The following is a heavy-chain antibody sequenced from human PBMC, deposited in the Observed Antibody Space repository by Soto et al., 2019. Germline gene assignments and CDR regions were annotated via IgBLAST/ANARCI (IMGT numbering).Heavy chain of an antibody. CDR2: IIPILGIA. CDR1: GGTFSSYT. V-gene: IGHV1-69*02. CDR3: ASFPGYYGWGGLLYNGLAP. D-gene: IGHD3-10*01. J-gene: IGHJ5*02. Sequence: ASVKVSCKASGGTFSSYTISWVRQAPGQGLEWMGRIIPILGIANYAQKFQGRVTITADKSTSIAYMELSSLRSEDTAVYYCASFPGYYGWGGLLYNGLAPGGQGTLVTVSS.